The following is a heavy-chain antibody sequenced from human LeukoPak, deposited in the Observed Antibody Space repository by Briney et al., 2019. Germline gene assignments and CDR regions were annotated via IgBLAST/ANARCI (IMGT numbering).Heavy chain of an antibody. CDR3: ARSEVGATLLVYYGMDV. D-gene: IGHD1-26*01. CDR2: ISYDGGNK. J-gene: IGHJ6*02. Sequence: GGSLRLSCAASGFTFSSYAMHWVRQAPGKGLEWVAVISYDGGNKYYADSVKGRFTISRDNSKNTLYLQMNSLRAEDTAVYYCARSEVGATLLVYYGMDVWGQGTTVTVSS. V-gene: IGHV3-30-3*01. CDR1: GFTFSSYA.